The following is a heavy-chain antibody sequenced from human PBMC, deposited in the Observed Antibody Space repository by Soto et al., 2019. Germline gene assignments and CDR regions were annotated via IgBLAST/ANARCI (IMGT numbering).Heavy chain of an antibody. D-gene: IGHD3-16*02. V-gene: IGHV3-30*18. CDR2: ISYDGSNK. CDR3: AKDIDYYYGMDV. Sequence: GGSLRLSCAASGFTFSSYGMHWVRQAPGKGLEWVAVISYDGSNKYYADSVKGRFTISRDNSKNTLYLQMNSLRAEDTAVYYCAKDIDYYYGMDVWGQGTTVTVSS. J-gene: IGHJ6*02. CDR1: GFTFSSYG.